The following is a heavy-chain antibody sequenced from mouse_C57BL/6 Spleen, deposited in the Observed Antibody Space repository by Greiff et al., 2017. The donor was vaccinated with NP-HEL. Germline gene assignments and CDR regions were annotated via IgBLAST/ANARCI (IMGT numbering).Heavy chain of an antibody. CDR1: GYTFTSYD. CDR2: IYPRDGST. D-gene: IGHD1-1*01. J-gene: IGHJ4*01. Sequence: VQLQQSGPELVKPGASVKLSCKASGYTFTSYDINWVKQRPGQGLEWIGWIYPRDGSTKYNEKFKGKATLTVDTPSSTAYMELHSLTSEDSAVYFGAKTYGSSYGAMDYWGQGTSVTVSS. CDR3: AKTYGSSYGAMDY. V-gene: IGHV1-85*01.